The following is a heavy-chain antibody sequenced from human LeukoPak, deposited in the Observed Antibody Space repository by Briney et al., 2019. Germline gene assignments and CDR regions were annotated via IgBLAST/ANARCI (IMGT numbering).Heavy chain of an antibody. J-gene: IGHJ3*02. CDR3: ARDNWNDVEGAFDI. V-gene: IGHV3-23*01. Sequence: GGSLRLSCAASGFTFSNYAMNWVRQAPGKGLEWVSAIDSGGVGTYYADSVKGRFTISRDKSKNTLSLHMNSLRAEDTAVYYCARDNWNDVEGAFDIWGQGTLVTVSS. CDR1: GFTFSNYA. D-gene: IGHD1-20*01. CDR2: IDSGGVGT.